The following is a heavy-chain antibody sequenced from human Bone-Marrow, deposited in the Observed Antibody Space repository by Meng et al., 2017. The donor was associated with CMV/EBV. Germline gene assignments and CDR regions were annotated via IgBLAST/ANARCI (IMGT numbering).Heavy chain of an antibody. J-gene: IGHJ5*02. CDR3: ARTGNWFDP. CDR1: GFTFSNAW. D-gene: IGHD3-10*01. Sequence: GESLKISCAASGFTFSNAWMSWVRQAPGKGLEWVSVIYSGGSTYYADSVKGRFTISRDNSKNTLYLQMNSLRAEDTAVYYCARTGNWFDPWGQGTLVTVSS. CDR2: IYSGGST. V-gene: IGHV3-66*02.